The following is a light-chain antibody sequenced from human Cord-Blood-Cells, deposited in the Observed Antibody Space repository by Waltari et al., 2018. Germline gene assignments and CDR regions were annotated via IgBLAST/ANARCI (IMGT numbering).Light chain of an antibody. Sequence: DIQMTQSPSSLSASVGDRVTITCRASQSISSYLNWHQQKPGKAPKLLIYAASSLQSGVPSRFSGSGSGTDFTLTISSLQPEDFATYYCQQSYSTPPELTFGGGTKVEIK. CDR2: AAS. CDR1: QSISSY. J-gene: IGKJ4*01. CDR3: QQSYSTPPELT. V-gene: IGKV1-39*01.